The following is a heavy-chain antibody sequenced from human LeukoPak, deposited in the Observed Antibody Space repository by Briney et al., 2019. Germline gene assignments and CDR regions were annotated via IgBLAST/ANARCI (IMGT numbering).Heavy chain of an antibody. D-gene: IGHD6-19*01. Sequence: GGSLRLSCAASGFTFSSYGMNWVRQAPGKGLEWVSGISGNGGSTYYADSVKGRFTISRDNSKNTLYLQMNSLRAEDTAVYYCAKDRVRGYSSGWAPDYWGQGTLVTVSS. CDR3: AKDRVRGYSSGWAPDY. CDR2: ISGNGGST. CDR1: GFTFSSYG. J-gene: IGHJ4*02. V-gene: IGHV3-23*01.